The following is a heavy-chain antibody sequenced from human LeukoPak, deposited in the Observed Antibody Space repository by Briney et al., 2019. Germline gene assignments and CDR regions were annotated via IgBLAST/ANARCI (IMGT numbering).Heavy chain of an antibody. V-gene: IGHV1-18*01. Sequence: VASVKVSCKASGYTFTSYGISWVRQAPGQGLEWMGWISAYNGNTNYAQKLQGRVTMTTDTSTSTAYMELRSLRSDDTAVYYCARDAKIVGARGAFGYWGQGTLVTVSS. CDR2: ISAYNGNT. J-gene: IGHJ4*02. D-gene: IGHD1-26*01. CDR1: GYTFTSYG. CDR3: ARDAKIVGARGAFGY.